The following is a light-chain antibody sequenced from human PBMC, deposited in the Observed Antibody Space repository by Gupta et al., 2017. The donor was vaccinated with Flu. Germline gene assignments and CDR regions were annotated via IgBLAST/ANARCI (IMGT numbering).Light chain of an antibody. CDR3: QQYGNSPPLT. CDR1: QSVGSSY. V-gene: IGKV3-20*01. J-gene: IGKJ4*01. Sequence: ELVLTQSPGTLSLSPGEGATLSCRASQSVGSSYLAWYQQRPGQAPRLLIYGASNRATGIPDRFSGSASGTDFTLTISRLEPEDFAVYYCQQYGNSPPLTFGGGTKVEIK. CDR2: GAS.